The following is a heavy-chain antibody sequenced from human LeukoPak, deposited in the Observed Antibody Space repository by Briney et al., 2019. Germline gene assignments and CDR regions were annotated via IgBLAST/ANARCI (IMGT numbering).Heavy chain of an antibody. J-gene: IGHJ5*01. V-gene: IGHV3-23*01. D-gene: IGHD2/OR15-2a*01. CDR1: GFTFDTYS. CDR2: ISGSGTNT. CDR3: GKRRLSEGLGIGNWFDS. Sequence: GESLRLSCAASGFTFDTYSLSWLRRPPGKGLEWVSAISGSGTNTYYPHFVKGRFTISRDNSKGTVFLQMNGRRAENTALYCCGKRRLSEGLGIGNWFDSWGQGTLVTVSS.